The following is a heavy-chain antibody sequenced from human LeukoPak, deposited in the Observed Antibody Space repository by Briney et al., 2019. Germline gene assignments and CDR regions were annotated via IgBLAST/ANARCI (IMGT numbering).Heavy chain of an antibody. J-gene: IGHJ4*02. CDR2: INPNSGGT. V-gene: IGHV1-2*02. CDR3: ARESPLAF. Sequence: GASVKVSCKASGYTFTGYYINWVRQAPGQGLEWMGWINPNSGGTNYAQKFQGRVTMTRDTSINTAYMELSSLRSDDTAVYYCARESPLAFWGQGTLVTVSS. CDR1: GYTFTGYY.